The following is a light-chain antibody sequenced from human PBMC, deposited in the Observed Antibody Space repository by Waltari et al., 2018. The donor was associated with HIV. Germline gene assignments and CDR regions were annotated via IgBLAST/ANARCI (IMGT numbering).Light chain of an antibody. CDR1: HDISSY. V-gene: IGKV1-33*01. CDR2: DAS. J-gene: IGKJ3*01. Sequence: DIQMTQSPSSLSASIGDRVTITCQASHDISSYLNWYQQKPGKAPKLLIYDASDLETGVPSSFSGSGSGTDFTFTISSLQPVDIATYYCQQYDNVPVTFGPGTKVEIK. CDR3: QQYDNVPVT.